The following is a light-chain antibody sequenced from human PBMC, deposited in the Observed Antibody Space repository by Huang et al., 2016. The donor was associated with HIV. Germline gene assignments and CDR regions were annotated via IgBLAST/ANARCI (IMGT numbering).Light chain of an antibody. Sequence: IVLTQSPGTLSLSPGQRATLSCRAIQSVSSSYLAWYQQKPGQPPRLLIYGASSRATGIPDRFSGSGSGTDFTLTISRLEPADFAVYYCQQYGSSPGTFGQGTKVEIK. CDR2: GAS. CDR3: QQYGSSPGT. J-gene: IGKJ1*01. V-gene: IGKV3-20*01. CDR1: QSVSSSY.